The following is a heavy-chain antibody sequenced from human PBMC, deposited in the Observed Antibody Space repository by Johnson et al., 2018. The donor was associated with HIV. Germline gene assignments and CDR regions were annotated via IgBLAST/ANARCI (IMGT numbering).Heavy chain of an antibody. CDR1: GFTFSSYA. D-gene: IGHD3-16*01. CDR3: AKDRTSWGFDAFDL. V-gene: IGHV3-30*04. J-gene: IGHJ3*01. CDR2: ISYDGSNK. Sequence: QVQLVESGGGVVQPGRSLRLSCAASGFTFSSYAMHWVRQAPGKGLEWVAVISYDGSNKYYADSVKGRLTISRDNSKNTLYLQMNSLRAEDTAVYFCAKDRTSWGFDAFDLWGQGTMVTVSS.